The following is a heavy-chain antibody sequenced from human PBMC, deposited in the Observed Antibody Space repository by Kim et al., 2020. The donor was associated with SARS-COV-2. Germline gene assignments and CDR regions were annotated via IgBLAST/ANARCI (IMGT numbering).Heavy chain of an antibody. D-gene: IGHD3-10*01. CDR3: AREASGYFDY. Sequence: GTNYAQKFQGRVTMTRDTSISTAYMELSRLRSDDTAVYYCAREASGYFDYWGQGTLVTVSS. J-gene: IGHJ4*02. CDR2: GT. V-gene: IGHV1-2*02.